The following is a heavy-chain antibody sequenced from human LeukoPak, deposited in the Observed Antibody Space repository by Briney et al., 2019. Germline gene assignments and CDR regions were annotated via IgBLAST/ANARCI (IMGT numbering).Heavy chain of an antibody. V-gene: IGHV3-30*02. CDR2: VRYDQSAT. CDR3: VKDQGECPGSRCYLRFLEY. Sequence: GGSLRLSCAASGVNFSIYGMHCVRQAPGKGLEWVTVVRYDQSATVYADSVQGRFAISRDNSKDTVYLQMNSLRVEDTALYFCVKDQGECPGSRCYLRFLEYWGQGTLVIVSS. D-gene: IGHD3-3*01. J-gene: IGHJ4*02. CDR1: GVNFSIYG.